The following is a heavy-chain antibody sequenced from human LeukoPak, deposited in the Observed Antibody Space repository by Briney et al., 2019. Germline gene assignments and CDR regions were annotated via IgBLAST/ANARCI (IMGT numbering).Heavy chain of an antibody. D-gene: IGHD3-3*01. V-gene: IGHV4-39*07. CDR2: IYYSGST. CDR1: GGSISSSSYY. Sequence: PSGTLSLTCTVSGGSISSSSYYWGWIRQPPGKGLEWIGSIYYSGSTYYNPSLKSRVTMSVDTSKTQFSLKLSSVTAADTAVYYCARDRSSWSGYYWYCYYYMDVWGKGTTVTVSS. CDR3: ARDRSSWSGYYWYCYYYMDV. J-gene: IGHJ6*03.